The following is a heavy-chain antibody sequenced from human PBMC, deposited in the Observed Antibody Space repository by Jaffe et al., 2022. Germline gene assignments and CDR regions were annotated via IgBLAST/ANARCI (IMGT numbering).Heavy chain of an antibody. Sequence: EVQLVETGGGLIQPGGSLRLSCAASGFTVSSNYMSWVRQAPGKGLEWVSVIYSGGSTYYADSVKGRFTISRDNSKNTLYLQMNSLRAEDTAVYYCARGWRDQLLFRYYYYYYMDVWGKGTTVTVSS. J-gene: IGHJ6*03. CDR1: GFTVSSNY. CDR2: IYSGGST. CDR3: ARGWRDQLLFRYYYYYYMDV. V-gene: IGHV3-53*02. D-gene: IGHD2-2*01.